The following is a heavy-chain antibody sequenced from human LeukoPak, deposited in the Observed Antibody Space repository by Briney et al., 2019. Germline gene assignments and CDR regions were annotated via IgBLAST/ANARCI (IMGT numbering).Heavy chain of an antibody. D-gene: IGHD1-26*01. V-gene: IGHV3-64D*06. CDR3: AMGGSYYYYYGMDV. CDR2: ISSNGGST. J-gene: IGHJ6*02. Sequence: PGGSLRLSCSASGFTFSSYAMHWVRQAPGKGLEYVSAISSNGGSTYYADSVKGRFTISRDNSKNTLYLQMSSLRAEDTAVYYWAMGGSYYYYYGMDVWGQGTTVTVSS. CDR1: GFTFSSYA.